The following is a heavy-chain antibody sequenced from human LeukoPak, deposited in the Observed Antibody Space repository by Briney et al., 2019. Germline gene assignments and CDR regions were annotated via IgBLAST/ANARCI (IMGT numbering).Heavy chain of an antibody. CDR1: GFTFSNAW. J-gene: IGHJ6*03. V-gene: IGHV3-15*01. D-gene: IGHD2-2*01. Sequence: GGSLRLSCAASGFTFSNAWMSWVRQAPGKGLEWVGLIKSKTDGGTTDYAAPVRGRFTISRDDSKNTLYLQMNSLKTEDTAVYYCTTGIVVVRAATNYYYYYIDVWSKGTTVTVSS. CDR3: TTGIVVVRAATNYYYYYIDV. CDR2: IKSKTDGGTT.